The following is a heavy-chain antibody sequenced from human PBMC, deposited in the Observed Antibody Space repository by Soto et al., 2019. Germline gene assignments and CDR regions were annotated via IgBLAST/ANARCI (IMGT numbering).Heavy chain of an antibody. CDR1: DFDFSSYG. V-gene: IGHV3-30*03. J-gene: IGHJ4*02. Sequence: GGPLRLSCSASDFDFSSYGIHWVRQAPGKGLEWVAASSYDGRETFYADSAKGRFTVSKEMSKNTAFLQMNALRHEDTAVYFCARDSGWPILNFDNWGQGTPVTVSS. D-gene: IGHD3-10*01. CDR3: ARDSGWPILNFDN. CDR2: SSYDGRET.